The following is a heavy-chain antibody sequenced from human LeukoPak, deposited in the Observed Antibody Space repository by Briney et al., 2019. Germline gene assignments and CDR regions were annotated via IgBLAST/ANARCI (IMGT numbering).Heavy chain of an antibody. D-gene: IGHD5-12*01. Sequence: GGSLRLSCAASGFTFSSYAMSWVRQAPGKGLEWVSAISGSGGSTYYADSVKGRFTISRDNSKNTLYLQMNSLRAEDTAVYYCAKLKSMVATSMYYFGYWGQGTLVTVSS. CDR3: AKLKSMVATSMYYFGY. CDR1: GFTFSSYA. CDR2: ISGSGGST. J-gene: IGHJ4*02. V-gene: IGHV3-23*01.